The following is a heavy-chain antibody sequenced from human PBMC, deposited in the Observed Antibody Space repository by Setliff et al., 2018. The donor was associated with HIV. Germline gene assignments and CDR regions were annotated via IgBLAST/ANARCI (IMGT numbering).Heavy chain of an antibody. J-gene: IGHJ4*02. CDR3: ARDYCSSTTCEDYFDY. CDR1: GGTFRSHE. V-gene: IGHV1-69*05. CDR2: IIPIFGTA. Sequence: SVKVSCKASGGTFRSHEISWVRQAPGQGLEWMGGIIPIFGTANYAQKFQGRVTITTDESTSTAYMELRSLRSDDTAVYYCARDYCSSTTCEDYFDYWGQGTLVTVSS. D-gene: IGHD2-2*01.